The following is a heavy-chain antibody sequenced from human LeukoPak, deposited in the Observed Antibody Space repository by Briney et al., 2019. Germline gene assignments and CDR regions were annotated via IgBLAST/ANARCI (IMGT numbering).Heavy chain of an antibody. V-gene: IGHV3-23*01. Sequence: GGSLRLSCTASGFTFSSYAMNWVRQAPGKGLEWVSGICAGGTFTYYADSVKGRFTISRDNSRNTLYLQMNNLRADDTAVYYCAKDLDYTTCGYYFDYWGQGTLVTVSS. CDR1: GFTFSSYA. CDR2: ICAGGTFT. D-gene: IGHD4-11*01. CDR3: AKDLDYTTCGYYFDY. J-gene: IGHJ4*02.